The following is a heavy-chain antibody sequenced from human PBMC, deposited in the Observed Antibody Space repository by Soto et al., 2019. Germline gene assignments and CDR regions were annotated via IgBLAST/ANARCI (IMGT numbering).Heavy chain of an antibody. D-gene: IGHD5-12*01. Sequence: PSETLSLTCTVSGGSINSGGSYWNWIRQRPWKGLEWIGYITYRGSTYSIPSLKSRVTISVDTSKNQFSLKLSSVTAADTAVYYCASDTVDSLRSFNYWGQGXQVTVYS. CDR2: ITYRGST. V-gene: IGHV4-31*03. J-gene: IGHJ4*02. CDR1: GGSINSGGSY. CDR3: ASDTVDSLRSFNY.